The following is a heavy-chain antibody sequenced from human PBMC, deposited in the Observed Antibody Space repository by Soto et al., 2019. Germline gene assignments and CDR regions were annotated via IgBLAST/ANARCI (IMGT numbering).Heavy chain of an antibody. Sequence: ASVKVSCKASGYTFTSYGISWVRQAPGQGLEWMGWISAYNGNTSYAQKLQGRVTMTTDTSTSTAYMELRSLRSDDTAVYYCARDRNIPDPTAFDIWGQGTMVTVSS. CDR2: ISAYNGNT. J-gene: IGHJ3*02. CDR3: ARDRNIPDPTAFDI. CDR1: GYTFTSYG. V-gene: IGHV1-18*01.